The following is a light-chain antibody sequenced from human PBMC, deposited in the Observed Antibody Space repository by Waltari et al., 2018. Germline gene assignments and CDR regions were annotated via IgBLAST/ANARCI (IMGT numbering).Light chain of an antibody. CDR2: RSN. CDR1: SSNIGTNY. V-gene: IGLV1-47*01. Sequence: QSVLTQPPSASGTPGQRVTISCSGSSSNIGTNYVYWSQQFPGTAPKLIMYRSNQRPSGVPDRFSGSKSGTSASLAISGLRSEDEADFYCAAWDDSLSGPGVFGGGTKLTVL. CDR3: AAWDDSLSGPGV. J-gene: IGLJ3*02.